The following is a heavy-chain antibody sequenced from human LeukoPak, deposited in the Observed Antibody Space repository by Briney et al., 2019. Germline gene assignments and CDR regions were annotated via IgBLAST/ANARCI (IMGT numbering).Heavy chain of an antibody. J-gene: IGHJ4*02. Sequence: GESLKISCTGSGYTFTNYWIGWVRQMPGKGLEWMGIIFPGDSDTRYSPSFQGQVTISVDKSVTTAYLQWNNLKASDTAIYYCARHTRDSPFEYWGQGTLVTVSS. CDR3: ARHTRDSPFEY. CDR1: GYTFTNYW. D-gene: IGHD3-22*01. CDR2: IFPGDSDT. V-gene: IGHV5-51*01.